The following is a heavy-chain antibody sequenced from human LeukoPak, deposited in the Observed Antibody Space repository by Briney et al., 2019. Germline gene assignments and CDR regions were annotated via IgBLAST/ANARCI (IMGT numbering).Heavy chain of an antibody. CDR3: AGTILTGTSYYFDY. CDR1: GGSMSSYY. CDR2: IYYSGST. D-gene: IGHD3-9*01. J-gene: IGHJ4*02. Sequence: PSETLSLTCTVSGGSMSSYYWSWIRQPPGKGLEWIGYIYYSGSTNYNPSLKSRVTISVDTSKNQFSLKLSSVTAADTAVYYCAGTILTGTSYYFDYWGQGTLVTVSS. V-gene: IGHV4-59*01.